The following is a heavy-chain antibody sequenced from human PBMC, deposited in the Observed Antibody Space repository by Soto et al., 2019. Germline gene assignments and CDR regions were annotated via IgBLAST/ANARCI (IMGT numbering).Heavy chain of an antibody. CDR1: GYTFTGYY. D-gene: IGHD6-19*01. CDR2: INPNSGGT. CDR3: ARDREEAVAGTSYYYYGMDV. V-gene: IGHV1-2*04. J-gene: IGHJ6*02. Sequence: ASVKVSCKASGYTFTGYYMHWVRQAPGQGLEWMGWINPNSGGTNYAQKFQGWVTMTRDTSISTAYMELSRLRSDDTAVYYCARDREEAVAGTSYYYYGMDVWGQGATVTVSS.